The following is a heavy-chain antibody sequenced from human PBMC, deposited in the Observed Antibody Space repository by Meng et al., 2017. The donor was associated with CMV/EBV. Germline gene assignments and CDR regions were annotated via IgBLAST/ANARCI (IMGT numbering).Heavy chain of an antibody. Sequence: QVQLPESGPGLVKPSQTLTLTVTVAAGYISSCDYSWSWNRQPPGKGLEWIGYIYYSGCTYSNPSLKIRVTISVDTSKNQFSLKLSSVTAADTAVYYCAREEIGLDPWGQGTLVTVSS. J-gene: IGHJ5*02. D-gene: IGHD3/OR15-3a*01. CDR1: AGYISSCDYS. V-gene: IGHV4-30-4*08. CDR2: IYYSGCT. CDR3: AREEIGLDP.